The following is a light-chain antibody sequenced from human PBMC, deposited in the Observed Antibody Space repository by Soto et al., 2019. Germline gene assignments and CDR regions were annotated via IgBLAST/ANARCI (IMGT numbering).Light chain of an antibody. CDR2: KAS. V-gene: IGKV1-5*03. CDR1: QSVGSW. J-gene: IGKJ1*01. Sequence: QMTQSPSTLSASVGDRVTITCWASQSVGSWLALHQQKAGRAPKVLVYKASSLQNGVPSRFSGSGSGTEFTLAISSLQPDDVATYFCQQDSRYPWTFGQGTKVEIK. CDR3: QQDSRYPWT.